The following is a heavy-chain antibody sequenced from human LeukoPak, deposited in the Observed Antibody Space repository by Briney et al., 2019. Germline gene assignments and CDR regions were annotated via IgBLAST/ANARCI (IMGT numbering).Heavy chain of an antibody. CDR1: GFTFGSYA. V-gene: IGHV3-23*01. J-gene: IGHJ4*02. D-gene: IGHD3-22*01. Sequence: GGSLRLSCAASGFTFGSYAMSWVRQAPGKGLEWVSAISGSGGSTYYADSVKGRFTISRDNSKNTLYLQMNSLRAEDTAVYYCAKDGVYYDSSGYQDYWGQGTLVTVSS. CDR3: AKDGVYYDSSGYQDY. CDR2: ISGSGGST.